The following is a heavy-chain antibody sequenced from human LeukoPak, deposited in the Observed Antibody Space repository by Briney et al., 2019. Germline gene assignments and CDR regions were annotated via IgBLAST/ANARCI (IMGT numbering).Heavy chain of an antibody. V-gene: IGHV1-69*13. D-gene: IGHD2-21*02. CDR3: ARDYSTYCGGDCYFDY. J-gene: IGHJ4*02. Sequence: ASVKVSCKASGYTFTSYYMHWVRQAPGQGLEWMGGIIPIFGTANYAQKFQGRVTITADESTSTAYMELSSLRSEGTAVYYCARDYSTYCGGDCYFDYWGQGTLATVSS. CDR2: IIPIFGTA. CDR1: GYTFTSYY.